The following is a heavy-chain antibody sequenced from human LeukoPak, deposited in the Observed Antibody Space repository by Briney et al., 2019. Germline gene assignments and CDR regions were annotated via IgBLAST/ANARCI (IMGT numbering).Heavy chain of an antibody. CDR3: AKFKGHYYYDSSGYCDN. J-gene: IGHJ4*02. CDR1: GFTFSSYA. V-gene: IGHV3-23*01. Sequence: GGSLRLSCAASGFTFSSYAMSWVRQAPGKGLEWVSVISAADGDNTYYADSVKGRFSISRDNSNYTLHLQMNSLRAEDTAVFYCAKFKGHYYYDSSGYCDNWGQGTLVTVSS. D-gene: IGHD3-22*01. CDR2: ISAADGDNT.